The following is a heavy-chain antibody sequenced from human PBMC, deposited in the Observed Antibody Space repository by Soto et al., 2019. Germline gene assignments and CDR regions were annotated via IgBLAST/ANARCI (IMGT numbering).Heavy chain of an antibody. Sequence: SLILSCAASGFTFSSYGMHWVRQAPGKGLERVAVISYDGSNKYYADSVKGRFTISRDNSKNTLYLQMNSLRAEDTAVYYCAKDHGSSSGFDYWGQGTLVTVSA. CDR1: GFTFSSYG. V-gene: IGHV3-30*18. J-gene: IGHJ4*02. D-gene: IGHD6-6*01. CDR3: AKDHGSSSGFDY. CDR2: ISYDGSNK.